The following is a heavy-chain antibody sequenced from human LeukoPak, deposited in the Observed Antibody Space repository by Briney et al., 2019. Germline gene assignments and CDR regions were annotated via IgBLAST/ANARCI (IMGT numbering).Heavy chain of an antibody. V-gene: IGHV4-59*08. CDR1: GGSISSHY. Sequence: NPSETLSLTCTASGGSISSHYWSWIRQPPGKGLEWIGYSYYSGSTNYNPSLNSRATMSVDTSKHQFSLNLNFVTAADTAVYYCARQGSGWYYFDYWGQGTVVTVSS. J-gene: IGHJ4*02. CDR2: SYYSGST. D-gene: IGHD6-19*01. CDR3: ARQGSGWYYFDY.